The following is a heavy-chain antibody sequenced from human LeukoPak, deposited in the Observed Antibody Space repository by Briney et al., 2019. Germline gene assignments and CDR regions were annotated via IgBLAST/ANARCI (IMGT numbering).Heavy chain of an antibody. J-gene: IGHJ5*02. CDR2: IYYSGST. D-gene: IGHD5-18*01. Sequence: SETLSLTCTVSGGSISSYYWSWIRQPPGKGLEWIGYIYYSGSTNYNPLFKSRVTISVDTSKNQVSLKLSPVTAADTAVYYCAKLSGYSYEDWFDPWGQGTLVTVSS. V-gene: IGHV4-59*08. CDR1: GGSISSYY. CDR3: AKLSGYSYEDWFDP.